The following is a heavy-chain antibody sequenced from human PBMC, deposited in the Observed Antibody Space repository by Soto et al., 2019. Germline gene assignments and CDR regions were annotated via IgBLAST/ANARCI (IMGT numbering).Heavy chain of an antibody. J-gene: IGHJ4*02. Sequence: QVQLVQSGAEVKKPGASVKVSCKASGYTFTSYGIISVRQAPDQGLEWMGWISAYNGNTFYAQKFQGRVTVTTDASTNTAYMDLRSLRSDDTAVYYCARKPTGSPADYWGQGTLVTVSS. V-gene: IGHV1-18*01. CDR3: ARKPTGSPADY. CDR2: ISAYNGNT. D-gene: IGHD3-9*01. CDR1: GYTFTSYG.